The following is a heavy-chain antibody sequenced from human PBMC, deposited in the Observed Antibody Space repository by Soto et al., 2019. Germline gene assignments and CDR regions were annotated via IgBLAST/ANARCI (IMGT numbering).Heavy chain of an antibody. V-gene: IGHV1-69*06. J-gene: IGHJ4*02. CDR3: ARRIGEGYSGTYALDY. CDR2: IIPLFGTA. CDR1: GGTFNNYA. Sequence: QVQLVQSGAEVKKPGSSVKVSCKASGGTFNNYAISWVRQAPGQGLEWMGGIIPLFGTANYAQKFEGRVTSTADKSTDTAYMELSSLKSEDTAVYYCARRIGEGYSGTYALDYWGQGTLVTVSS. D-gene: IGHD1-26*01.